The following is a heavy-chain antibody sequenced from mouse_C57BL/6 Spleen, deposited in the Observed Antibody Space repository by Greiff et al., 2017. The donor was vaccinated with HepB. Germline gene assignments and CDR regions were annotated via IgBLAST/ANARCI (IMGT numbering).Heavy chain of an antibody. Sequence: QVQLQQPGAGLVKPGASVKMSCKASGYTFTSYWITWVKQRPGQGLEWIGDIYPGSGSTNYNEKFKSKATLTVDTSSSTAYMQLSSLTSEDSAVYYCARRVNWGGEDYFDYWGQGTTLTVSS. V-gene: IGHV1-55*01. D-gene: IGHD4-1*01. J-gene: IGHJ2*01. CDR2: IYPGSGST. CDR1: GYTFTSYW. CDR3: ARRVNWGGEDYFDY.